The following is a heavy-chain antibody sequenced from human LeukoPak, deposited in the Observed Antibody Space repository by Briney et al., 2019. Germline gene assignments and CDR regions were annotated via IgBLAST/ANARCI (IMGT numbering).Heavy chain of an antibody. V-gene: IGHV4-39*01. Sequence: KPSETQSLTCTVSGGSTSSSSYYWGWIRQPPGKGLEWIGSIYYSGSTYYNPSLKSRVTISVDTSKNQFSLKLSSVTAADTAVYYCARHGFGELLHPDYWGQGTLVTVSS. J-gene: IGHJ4*02. D-gene: IGHD3-10*01. CDR2: IYYSGST. CDR1: GGSTSSSSYY. CDR3: ARHGFGELLHPDY.